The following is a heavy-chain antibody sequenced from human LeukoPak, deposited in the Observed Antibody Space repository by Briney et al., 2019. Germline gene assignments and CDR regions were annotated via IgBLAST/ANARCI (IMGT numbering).Heavy chain of an antibody. CDR2: ISYDGSNK. D-gene: IGHD5-18*01. J-gene: IGHJ4*02. CDR1: GFTFSSYG. CDR3: AKDRGYSYGYFDY. V-gene: IGHV3-30*18. Sequence: GGSLRLSCAASGFTFSSYGMHWVRQAPGKGLEGVAVISYDGSNKYYADSVKGRFTISRDNSKNTLYLQMNSLRAEDTAVYYCAKDRGYSYGYFDYWGQGTLVTVSS.